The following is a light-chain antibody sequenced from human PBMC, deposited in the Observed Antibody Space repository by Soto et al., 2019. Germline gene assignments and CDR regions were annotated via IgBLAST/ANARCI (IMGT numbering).Light chain of an antibody. CDR3: QQYAESPIT. Sequence: EIVLTQAPGTLSWSPGERATLSCRASQSVTNNYLAWYQQKPGQAPRLLIYGASSRATGIPDKFSGSGSGTDFTLILNRLEPEDFAVHYCQQYAESPITFGPGAKVDI. V-gene: IGKV3-20*01. CDR2: GAS. J-gene: IGKJ3*01. CDR1: QSVTNNY.